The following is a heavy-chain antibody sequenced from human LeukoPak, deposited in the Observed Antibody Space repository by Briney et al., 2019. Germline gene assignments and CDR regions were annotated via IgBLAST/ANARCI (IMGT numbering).Heavy chain of an antibody. CDR1: GFTFSNYW. Sequence: GGSLRLSCAASGFTFSNYWMSWVRQAPGKGLEWVANINQDGSEKYYVDSVKGRFTISRDNAKNTLYLQMNSLRPEDTAVYYCGREIEAPGKTLDYWGQGTLVTVSS. V-gene: IGHV3-7*01. CDR2: INQDGSEK. CDR3: GREIEAPGKTLDY. J-gene: IGHJ4*02.